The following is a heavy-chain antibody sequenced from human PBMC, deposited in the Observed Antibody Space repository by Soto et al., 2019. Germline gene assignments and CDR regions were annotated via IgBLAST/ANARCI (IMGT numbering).Heavy chain of an antibody. V-gene: IGHV3-7*01. J-gene: IGHJ4*02. D-gene: IGHD2-15*01. CDR3: ARDQIGGSCLDY. CDR2: IKQDGSEK. CDR1: GFTFSSYW. Sequence: GGSLRLSCAAPGFTFSSYWMSWVRQAPGKGLEWVANIKQDGSEKYYVDSVKGRFTISRDNAKNSLYLQMNSLRAEDTAVYYCARDQIGGSCLDYWGPGTLVTVSS.